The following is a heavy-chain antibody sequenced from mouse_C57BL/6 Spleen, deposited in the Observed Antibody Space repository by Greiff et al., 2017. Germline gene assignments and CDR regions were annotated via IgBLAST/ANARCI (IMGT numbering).Heavy chain of an antibody. CDR2: IDPANGNP. D-gene: IGHD1-1*01. V-gene: IGHV14-3*01. J-gene: IGHJ4*01. CDR3: ARSAVVATDYYAMDY. CDR1: GFNIKNTY. Sequence: EVQLQQSVAELVRPGASVKLSCTASGFNIKNTYMHWVKQRPEQGLEWIGRIDPANGNPKYAPKFQGKATITDDTSSNTADLQLSSLTSEDTAIYYCARSAVVATDYYAMDYWCQGTSVTVSS.